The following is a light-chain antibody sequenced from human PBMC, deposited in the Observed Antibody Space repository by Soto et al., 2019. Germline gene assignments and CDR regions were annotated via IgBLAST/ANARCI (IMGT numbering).Light chain of an antibody. Sequence: AIRMTQSPSSLSASTGDRVTITCRASQGISSYLAWYQQKPGKAPKLLIYAASTLQSGVPSRFSGSASGTDFTLTISCLQSEDFATYYCQQYYSYPQVTFGPGTKVDIK. J-gene: IGKJ3*01. CDR2: AAS. CDR1: QGISSY. CDR3: QQYYSYPQVT. V-gene: IGKV1-8*01.